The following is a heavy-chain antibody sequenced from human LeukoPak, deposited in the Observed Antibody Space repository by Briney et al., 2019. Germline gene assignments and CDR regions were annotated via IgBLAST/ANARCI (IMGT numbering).Heavy chain of an antibody. D-gene: IGHD6-13*01. V-gene: IGHV4-30-2*01. J-gene: IGHJ5*02. CDR2: IYHSEST. Sequence: PSQTLSLTCAVSGGSISSGSYSWSWIRQPPGKGLEWIGYIYHSESTYYNPSLKSRVTISVDRSKNQFSLKLSSVTAADTAVYYCARFVPLPPKDSSSWYGYNWFDPWGQGTLVTVSS. CDR1: GGSISSGSYS. CDR3: ARFVPLPPKDSSSWYGYNWFDP.